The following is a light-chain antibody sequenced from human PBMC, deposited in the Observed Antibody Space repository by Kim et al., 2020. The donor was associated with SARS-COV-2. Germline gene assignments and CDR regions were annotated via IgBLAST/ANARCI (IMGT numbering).Light chain of an antibody. CDR3: QQTYSSLTVT. Sequence: SVGDSVTIMSRASQSVGTYLNWYQHKPGKAPNLLIYSASTLQSGVPSRFSGGRSGTEFTLTISSLQREDFATYYCQQTYSSLTVTFGQGTRLEIK. CDR1: QSVGTY. J-gene: IGKJ5*01. V-gene: IGKV1-39*01. CDR2: SAS.